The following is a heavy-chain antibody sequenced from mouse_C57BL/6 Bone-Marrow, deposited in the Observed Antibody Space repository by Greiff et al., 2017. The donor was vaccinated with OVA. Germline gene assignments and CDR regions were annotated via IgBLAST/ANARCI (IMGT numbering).Heavy chain of an antibody. J-gene: IGHJ1*03. Sequence: VQLQQPGAELVKPGASVKLSCKASGYTFTSYWMQWVKQRPGQGLEWIGEIDPSDSYTNYNQKFKGKATLTVDTSSSTAYMQLSSLTSEDSAVYYCASRDYYGSSVVYWYFDVWGTGTTVTVSS. CDR2: IDPSDSYT. D-gene: IGHD1-1*01. V-gene: IGHV1-50*01. CDR1: GYTFTSYW. CDR3: ASRDYYGSSVVYWYFDV.